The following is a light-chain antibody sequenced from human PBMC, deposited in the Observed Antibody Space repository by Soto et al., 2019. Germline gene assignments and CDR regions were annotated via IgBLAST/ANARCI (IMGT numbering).Light chain of an antibody. Sequence: QSVLTQPASVSGSPGQSITISCTGTSSDIGRYNYVSWYQHSPGKAPKLIIYDVSARPSGVSNRFSGSKSGTTASLTISGLQAEDEADYYCGSYTSSDTMIFGGGTKVTVL. CDR2: DVS. V-gene: IGLV2-14*03. J-gene: IGLJ2*01. CDR1: SSDIGRYNY. CDR3: GSYTSSDTMI.